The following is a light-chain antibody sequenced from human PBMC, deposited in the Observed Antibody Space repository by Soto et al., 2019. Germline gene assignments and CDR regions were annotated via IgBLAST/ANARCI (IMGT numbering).Light chain of an antibody. CDR1: QSISSW. CDR3: QQYNSSPWT. J-gene: IGKJ1*01. CDR2: DAS. Sequence: DIQMTQSPSTLSASVGDRVTITCRASQSISSWLAWYQQKPGKAPKLLIYDASSLESGVPPRFSGSGSGTEFTLTISSLQPDDFATYYCQQYNSSPWTFGQGTKVEIK. V-gene: IGKV1-5*01.